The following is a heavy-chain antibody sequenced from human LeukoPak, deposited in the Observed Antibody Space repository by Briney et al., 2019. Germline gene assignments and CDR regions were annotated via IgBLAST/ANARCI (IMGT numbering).Heavy chain of an antibody. D-gene: IGHD6-19*01. CDR2: IYYSGST. CDR1: GGSISSYY. V-gene: IGHV4-59*12. J-gene: IGHJ6*02. CDR3: ARSLAVAPRGGGMDV. Sequence: SETLSLTCTVSGGSISSYYWSWIRQPPGKGLEWIGYIYYSGSTNYNPSLKSRVTISVDTSKNQFSLKLSSVTAADTAVYYCARSLAVAPRGGGMDVWGQGTTVTVSS.